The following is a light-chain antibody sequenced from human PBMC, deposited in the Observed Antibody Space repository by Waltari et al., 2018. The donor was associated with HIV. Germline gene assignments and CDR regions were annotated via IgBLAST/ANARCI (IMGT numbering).Light chain of an antibody. Sequence: QSALTQPATVSGSPGQSITISCTGTSSAVGAYYYDSWYQQHPGKAPKFIIYDVNKRPSGVSNRLSGSKSGNTASLTISGFQAEDEADYYCSSYTSSHTQVFGSGTKVTVL. J-gene: IGLJ1*01. CDR1: SSAVGAYYY. CDR2: DVN. V-gene: IGLV2-14*03. CDR3: SSYTSSHTQV.